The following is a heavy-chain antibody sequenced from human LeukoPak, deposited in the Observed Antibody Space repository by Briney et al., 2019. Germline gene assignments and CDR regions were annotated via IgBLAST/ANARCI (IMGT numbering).Heavy chain of an antibody. CDR3: ARGGRTEYGNSHFDH. J-gene: IGHJ4*02. CDR2: IYYSGST. Sequence: SETLSLTCTVSGGSISSGGYYWSWIRQHPGKGLEWLGYIYYSGSTYYNPSLKSRVTISVDTSKNQFSLKLSSVTAADTAVYYCARGGRTEYGNSHFDHWGQGTLVTVSS. D-gene: IGHD4-11*01. CDR1: GGSISSGGYY. V-gene: IGHV4-31*03.